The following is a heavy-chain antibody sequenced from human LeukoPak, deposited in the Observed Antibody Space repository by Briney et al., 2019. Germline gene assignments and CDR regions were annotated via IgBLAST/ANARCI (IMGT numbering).Heavy chain of an antibody. CDR2: IYYSGST. V-gene: IGHV4-59*08. CDR1: GGSMSGYF. Sequence: SETLSLTCTVSGGSMSGYFWSWIRQPPGKGLEWIGYIYYSGSTNYNPSLNSRVTISLDASKNQFSLMLRSLTAADTAVYYCARRYTASPGERFDYWGQGSLVTVSS. J-gene: IGHJ4*02. D-gene: IGHD1-1*01. CDR3: ARRYTASPGERFDY.